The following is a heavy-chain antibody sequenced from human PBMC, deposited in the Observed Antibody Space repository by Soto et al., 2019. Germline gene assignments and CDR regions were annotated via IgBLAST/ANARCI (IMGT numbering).Heavy chain of an antibody. CDR3: ATDLGGSSWYGKYYYYMDV. J-gene: IGHJ6*03. Sequence: GASVKVSCKVSGYTLTELSMHWVRQAPGKGLEWMGGFDPEDGETIYAQKFQGRVTMTEDTSTDTAYMELSSLRSEDTAVYYCATDLGGSSWYGKYYYYMDVWGKGTTVTVSS. D-gene: IGHD6-13*01. V-gene: IGHV1-24*01. CDR2: FDPEDGET. CDR1: GYTLTELS.